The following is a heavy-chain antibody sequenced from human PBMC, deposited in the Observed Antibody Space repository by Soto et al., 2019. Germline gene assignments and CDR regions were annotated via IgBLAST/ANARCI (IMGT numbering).Heavy chain of an antibody. V-gene: IGHV4-34*01. CDR3: ARGRGRDGYNFSYYYYGMDV. CDR1: GGSFIFYD. Sequence: ASETQSHSSAVYGGSFIFYDWIWLRQPPGKGMVWIGEINHSGSTNYNPSLKSRVTISVDTSKNQFSLKLSSVTAADTAVHYCARGRGRDGYNFSYYYYGMDVWGQGTTVTGSS. J-gene: IGHJ6*02. CDR2: INHSGST. D-gene: IGHD5-12*01.